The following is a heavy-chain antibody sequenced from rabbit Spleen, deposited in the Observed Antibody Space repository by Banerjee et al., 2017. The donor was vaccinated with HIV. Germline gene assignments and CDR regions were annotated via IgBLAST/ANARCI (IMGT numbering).Heavy chain of an antibody. J-gene: IGHJ4*01. CDR3: ARDLVAVIGWNFNL. CDR2: IYPDGSGST. Sequence: QEQLEESGGGLVKPEGSLTLTCKASGFSFSDRDVMCWVRQAPGKGLEWIGCIYPDGSGSTVYASWAKGRFIMSRTSSTTVFLQMTSLTAADTATYFCARDLVAVIGWNFNLWGQGTLVTVS. CDR1: GFSFSDRDV. V-gene: IGHV1S45*01. D-gene: IGHD1-1*01.